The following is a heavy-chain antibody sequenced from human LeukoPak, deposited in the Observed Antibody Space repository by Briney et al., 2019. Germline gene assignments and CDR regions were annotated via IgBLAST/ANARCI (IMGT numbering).Heavy chain of an antibody. Sequence: SETLSLTCTVSGGSLSSHYWSWIRQSPGKGLEWIGYIYYSGSTYYNPSLKSRLTISVDTSKNQFSLNLSSVTAADTAVYYCARVDCSSTSCYAFDYWGQGPLVTVSS. D-gene: IGHD2-2*01. V-gene: IGHV4-59*11. CDR2: IYYSGST. J-gene: IGHJ4*02. CDR3: ARVDCSSTSCYAFDY. CDR1: GGSLSSHY.